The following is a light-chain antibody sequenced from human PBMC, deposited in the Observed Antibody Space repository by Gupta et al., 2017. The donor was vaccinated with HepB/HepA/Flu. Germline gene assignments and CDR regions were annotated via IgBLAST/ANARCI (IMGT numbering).Light chain of an antibody. J-gene: IGLJ1*01. CDR1: ALPKQY. V-gene: IGLV3-25*03. CDR3: QSADITGTHPV. Sequence: SYELPQPPSMSVSPGQTARITCSGDALPKQYAYWFQQKTGQAPVMLIFKDTERASGFPDRFSGSSSGTTVTLTITEVQAEDEADYDCQSADITGTHPVFGAGTKVTVL. CDR2: KDT.